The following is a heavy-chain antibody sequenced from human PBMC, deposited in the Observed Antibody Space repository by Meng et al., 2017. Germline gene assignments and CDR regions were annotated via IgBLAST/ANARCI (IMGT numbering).Heavy chain of an antibody. J-gene: IGHJ4*02. Sequence: PQLQESGPGLVKPSETLSLTCTVSGGSISSSSYYWGWIRQPPGKGLEWIGSIYYSGSTYYNPSLKSRVTISVDTSKNQFSLKLSSVTAADTAVYYCARVMMTTVPYANYWGQGTLVTVSS. CDR3: ARVMMTTVPYANY. V-gene: IGHV4-39*07. CDR2: IYYSGST. CDR1: GGSISSSSYY. D-gene: IGHD4-17*01.